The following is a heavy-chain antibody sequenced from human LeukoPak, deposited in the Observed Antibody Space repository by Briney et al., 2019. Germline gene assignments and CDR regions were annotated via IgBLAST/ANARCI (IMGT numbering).Heavy chain of an antibody. CDR3: ARRSGRRYEY. V-gene: IGHV3-48*03. CDR1: GLTLRSYE. D-gene: IGHD5-24*01. Sequence: GGSLTLSCAASGLTLRSYEMNWVRHAPGRGLEWVSHISGGGESTVYQDAVKGRFIISRDNTKNSLYLQMNSLRVEDTGVYYCARRSGRRYEYWGQGVLVTVSP. J-gene: IGHJ4*02. CDR2: ISGGGEST.